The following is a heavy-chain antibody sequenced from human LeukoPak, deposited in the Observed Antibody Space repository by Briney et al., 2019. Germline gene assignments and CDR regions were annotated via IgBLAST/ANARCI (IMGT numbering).Heavy chain of an antibody. Sequence: ASVKVSCKASGYTFTGYYMHWVRQAPGQGLEWMGWINPNSGGTNYALKFQGRVTMTRDTSISTAYMELSRLRSDDTAVYYCARANWGPEGGYWGQGTLVTVSS. CDR1: GYTFTGYY. J-gene: IGHJ4*02. CDR3: ARANWGPEGGY. CDR2: INPNSGGT. D-gene: IGHD7-27*01. V-gene: IGHV1-2*02.